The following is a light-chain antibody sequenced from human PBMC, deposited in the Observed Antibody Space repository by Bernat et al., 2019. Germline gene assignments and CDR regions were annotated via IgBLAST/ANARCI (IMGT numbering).Light chain of an antibody. J-gene: IGLJ3*02. V-gene: IGLV3-1*01. CDR3: QAWDGSTGL. Sequence: SYELTQPPSVSVSPGQTASITCSGDKLGSKYTCWYQQKPGQSHVVVIYRDDKRPSGIPERFSGSHSGNTATLSISGAQAMDGAESYCQAWDGSTGLFGGGPKLTVL. CDR1: KLGSKY. CDR2: RDD.